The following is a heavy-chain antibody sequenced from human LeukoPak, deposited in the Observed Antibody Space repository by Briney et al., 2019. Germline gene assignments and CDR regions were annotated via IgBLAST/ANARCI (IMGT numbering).Heavy chain of an antibody. J-gene: IGHJ5*02. Sequence: PAETLSLTCTVSGGSISSYYWSWIRQPPGKGLEWIGYIYYSGSTNYNPSLTSRVTISVDTSKNQFSLKLSSVTAADTAVYYCARDHSVVGWFDPWGQGTLVTVSS. CDR1: GGSISSYY. D-gene: IGHD1-26*01. V-gene: IGHV4-59*01. CDR2: IYYSGST. CDR3: ARDHSVVGWFDP.